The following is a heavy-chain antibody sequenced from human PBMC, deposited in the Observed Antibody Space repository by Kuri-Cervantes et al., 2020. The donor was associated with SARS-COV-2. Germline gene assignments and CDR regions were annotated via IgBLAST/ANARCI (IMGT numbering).Heavy chain of an antibody. J-gene: IGHJ4*02. Sequence: SETLSLTCTVSGGSINSSSYYWGWIRQPPGKGLEWIGSIYQSGSTYYNPSLKSRVTISVDTSKNQFSLKLSSVTAADTAVYYCARTLRYYYDSSGYSFDYWGQGTLVTVSS. CDR1: GGSINSSSYY. CDR2: IYQSGST. CDR3: ARTLRYYYDSSGYSFDY. V-gene: IGHV4-39*07. D-gene: IGHD3-22*01.